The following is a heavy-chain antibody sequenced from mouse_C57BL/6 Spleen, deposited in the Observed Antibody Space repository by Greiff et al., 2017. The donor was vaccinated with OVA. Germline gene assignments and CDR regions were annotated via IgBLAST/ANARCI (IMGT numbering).Heavy chain of an antibody. CDR3: ARERGSSGEYDFDD. CDR2: IDPEDGAT. D-gene: IGHD1-1*01. Sequence: VQLQQSGAELVKPWASVTLSCTASGFNIKDYYMHWVKQRTEQGLEWIGRIDPEDGATKYAPKFPGTATITADSSSNTAYLQLSSLTSEDTAVDYCARERGSSGEYDFDDWGQGTTLTVSS. J-gene: IGHJ2*01. CDR1: GFNIKDYY. V-gene: IGHV14-2*01.